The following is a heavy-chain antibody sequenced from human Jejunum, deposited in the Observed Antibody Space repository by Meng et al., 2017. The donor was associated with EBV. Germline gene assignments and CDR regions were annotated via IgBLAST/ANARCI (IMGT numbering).Heavy chain of an antibody. CDR2: INSDGSSI. J-gene: IGHJ4*02. D-gene: IGHD3-10*01. CDR3: AKHYDSGTYCLDY. CDR1: GFTFSNFL. Sequence: VQLLDAGGGACPPGVSLRLSCAGFGFTFSNFLMHWVGTVRGKGLVWVSRINSDGSSISYADSVKGRFTISRDNAKNTLYMQMNRLRAEDTAVYYCAKHYDSGTYCLDYWGQGTLVTVSS. V-gene: IGHV3-74*01.